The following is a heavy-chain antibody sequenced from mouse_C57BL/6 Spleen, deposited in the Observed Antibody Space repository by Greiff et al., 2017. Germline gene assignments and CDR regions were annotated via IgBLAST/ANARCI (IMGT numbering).Heavy chain of an antibody. CDR2: ISYSGST. V-gene: IGHV3-1*01. J-gene: IGHJ4*01. CDR1: GYSITSGYD. D-gene: IGHD2-5*01. CDR3: ARAAYYSTYGGAMDY. Sequence: EVQLQESGPGMVKPSQSLSLTCTVTGYSITSGYDWHWIRHFPGNKLEWMGYISYSGSTNYNPSLKSRISITHDTSKNHFFLKLNSVTTEDTATYYCARAAYYSTYGGAMDYWGQGTSVTVSS.